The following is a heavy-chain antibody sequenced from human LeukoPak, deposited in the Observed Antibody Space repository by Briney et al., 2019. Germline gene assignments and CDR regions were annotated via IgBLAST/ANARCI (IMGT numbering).Heavy chain of an antibody. D-gene: IGHD6-6*01. CDR1: GYTLTELS. V-gene: IGHV1-24*01. CDR3: ATRIAARRGYFDY. Sequence: ASVKLSCKVSGYTLTELSMHWARQAPGKGLEWMGGFDPEDGETIYAQKFQGRVTMTEDTSTDTAYMELSSLRSEDTAVYYCATRIAARRGYFDYWGQGTLVTVSA. J-gene: IGHJ4*02. CDR2: FDPEDGET.